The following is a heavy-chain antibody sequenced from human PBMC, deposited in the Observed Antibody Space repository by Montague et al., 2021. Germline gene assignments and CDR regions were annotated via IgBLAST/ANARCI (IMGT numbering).Heavy chain of an antibody. V-gene: IGHV4-39*01. J-gene: IGHJ4*02. Sequence: SETLSLTCTVSGGFISSSTHYCGWINQTPGKDLVWMGSIFCNGESFYYPSLKSQVIISVDTSGNKFSLRLTSVTAADTAVYFCARNWEGGSYTGAIEYWGQGILVTVSS. CDR1: GGFISSSTHY. CDR2: IFCNGES. D-gene: IGHD3-10*01. CDR3: ARNWEGGSYTGAIEY.